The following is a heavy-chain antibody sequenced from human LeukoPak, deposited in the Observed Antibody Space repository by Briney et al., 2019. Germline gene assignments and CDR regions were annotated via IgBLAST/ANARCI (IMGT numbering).Heavy chain of an antibody. J-gene: IGHJ3*02. CDR1: GFTFRSYA. V-gene: IGHV3-23*01. CDR3: AKDRCSSTSCYRDDAFDI. D-gene: IGHD2-2*02. Sequence: PGGSLRLSCAASGFTFRSYAMSCVRHAPGKGLECVSAICGSGGSTYYAHSVKGRFTISRDNTKNTLYLQMNSLRAEDTAVYYCAKDRCSSTSCYRDDAFDIWGQGTMVTVSS. CDR2: ICGSGGST.